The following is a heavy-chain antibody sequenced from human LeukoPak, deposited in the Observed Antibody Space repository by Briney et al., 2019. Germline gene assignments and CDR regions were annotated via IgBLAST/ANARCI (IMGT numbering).Heavy chain of an antibody. D-gene: IGHD3-3*01. V-gene: IGHV3-30*04. Sequence: GGSLRLSCAASGFTFSTYAMHWVRQAPGKGLEWLTVISFNGSHQYYSDSVRGRFTFSRDNSRNSVFLQINRPRPEDTAVYYCATSIRRITISSWGQGTLVTVSS. CDR2: ISFNGSHQ. J-gene: IGHJ4*02. CDR3: ATSIRRITISS. CDR1: GFTFSTYA.